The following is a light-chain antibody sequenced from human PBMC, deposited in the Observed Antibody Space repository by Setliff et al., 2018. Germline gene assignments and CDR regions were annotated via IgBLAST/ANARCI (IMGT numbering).Light chain of an antibody. CDR2: DVS. CDR3: SSYTSLSTRV. V-gene: IGLV2-14*01. CDR1: SSDVGGYNY. J-gene: IGLJ1*01. Sequence: QSVLTQPASVSGSPGQSITISCTGTSSDVGGYNYVSWYQQHPGKAPKLIIYDVSNRPSGVSYRFSGSKSGNTASLTISGLQAEDEADYYCSSYTSLSTRVFGTGTKVTVL.